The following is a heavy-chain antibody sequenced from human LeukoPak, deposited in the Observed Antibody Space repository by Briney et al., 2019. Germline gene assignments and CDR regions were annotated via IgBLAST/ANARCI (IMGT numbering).Heavy chain of an antibody. CDR1: GFTFSSYW. V-gene: IGHV3-7*01. CDR2: INRDGSEK. D-gene: IGHD3-22*01. J-gene: IGHJ4*02. CDR3: AKDSYDRSGYYYYYFAY. Sequence: GGSLRLSCAASGFTFSSYWMSWVCQAPGKGLEWVANINRDGSEKYYADSVKGRFTISRDNSKNTLYLQMNSLRAGDTAVYYCAKDSYDRSGYYYYYFAYWGQGTQVTVSS.